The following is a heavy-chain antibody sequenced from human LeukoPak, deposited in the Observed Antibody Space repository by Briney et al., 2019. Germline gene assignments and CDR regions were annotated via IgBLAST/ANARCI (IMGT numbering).Heavy chain of an antibody. J-gene: IGHJ4*02. CDR2: ISYDGSNK. CDR3: ARDGEAFRHSSSCSD. V-gene: IGHV3-30-3*01. D-gene: IGHD2-2*01. CDR1: GFTFSSYA. Sequence: GGSLRLSCAASGFTFSSYAMHWVRQAPGKGLEWVAVISYDGSNKYYADSVKGRFTISRDNSKNTLYLQMNTLTIDDTAVYFCARDGEAFRHSSSCSDWGQGTLVTVSS.